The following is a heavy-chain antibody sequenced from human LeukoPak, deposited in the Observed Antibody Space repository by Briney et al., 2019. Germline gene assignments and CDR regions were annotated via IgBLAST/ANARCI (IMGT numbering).Heavy chain of an antibody. CDR1: GGSFSGYY. D-gene: IGHD6-13*01. CDR3: ARQKLAQDYYYGMDV. J-gene: IGHJ6*04. CDR2: INHSGST. Sequence: SETLSLTCAVYGGSFSGYYWIWIRQPPGEGLEWIGEINHSGSTNYNPSLKSRITISVDTSKNQFSLKVSSVTAADTAVYYCARQKLAQDYYYGMDVWNKGTPVTVSS. V-gene: IGHV4-34*01.